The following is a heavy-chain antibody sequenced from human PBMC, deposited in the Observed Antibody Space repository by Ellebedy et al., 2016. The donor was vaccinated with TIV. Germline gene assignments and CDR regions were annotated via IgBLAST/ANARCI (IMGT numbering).Heavy chain of an antibody. J-gene: IGHJ6*02. CDR2: INPYSGGT. Sequence: AASVKVSCKASGYNFNGFYMHWVRQAPGQGLEWMGWINPYSGGTNYAQKFQGRVTMTRDTSISTVYMELNSLMSGDTAVYYCARNTMPRYHMDVWGQGSTVTVSS. D-gene: IGHD2-2*01. CDR3: ARNTMPRYHMDV. V-gene: IGHV1-2*02. CDR1: GYNFNGFY.